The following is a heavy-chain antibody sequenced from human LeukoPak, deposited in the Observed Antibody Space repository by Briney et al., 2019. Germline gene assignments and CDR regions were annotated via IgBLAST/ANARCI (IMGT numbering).Heavy chain of an antibody. V-gene: IGHV4-39*01. Sequence: PSETLSLTCTVSGGSISSSCYFWAWIRQPPGKGLEWIGHICYSGSTFYNPSLKSRVTISVDTSKNQFSLKLSSVTAADTAVYYCARMDCGSSSCSSFCAMDVWGQGTTVTVSS. CDR3: ARMDCGSSSCSSFCAMDV. CDR2: ICYSGST. J-gene: IGHJ6*02. D-gene: IGHD2-2*01. CDR1: GGSISSSCYF.